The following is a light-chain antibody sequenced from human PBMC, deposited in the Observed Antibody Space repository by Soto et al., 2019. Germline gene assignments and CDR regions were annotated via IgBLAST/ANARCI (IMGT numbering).Light chain of an antibody. Sequence: DILMTQSPSTLYASVGDTVTIACRASQSANTWLAWYQKKPGKPPKLVIYDAYSLHSGVPSRFSGSGSGTEFTLTISSLQPDDFATYYCQQYNSDWKFGQGTKVDIK. J-gene: IGKJ1*01. CDR3: QQYNSDWK. CDR2: DAY. V-gene: IGKV1-5*01. CDR1: QSANTW.